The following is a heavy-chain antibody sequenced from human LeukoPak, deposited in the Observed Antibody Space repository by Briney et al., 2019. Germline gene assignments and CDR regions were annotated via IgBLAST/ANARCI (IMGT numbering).Heavy chain of an antibody. CDR3: ARARQATVDFDY. D-gene: IGHD4-23*01. V-gene: IGHV3-21*01. J-gene: IGHJ4*02. CDR1: GFTFSSYS. Sequence: PGGSLRLSCAASGFTFSSYSMNWVRQAPGRGLEWVSSISSSSSYIYYADSVKRRFTISRDNAKNSLYLQMNSLRAEDTAVYYCARARQATVDFDYWGQGTLVTVSS. CDR2: ISSSSSYI.